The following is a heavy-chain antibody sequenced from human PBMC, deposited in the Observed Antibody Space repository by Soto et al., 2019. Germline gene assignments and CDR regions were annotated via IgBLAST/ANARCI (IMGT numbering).Heavy chain of an antibody. CDR1: GDSVSSNSAA. D-gene: IGHD1-1*01. V-gene: IGHV6-1*01. Sequence: SQTLSLTCAISGDSVSSNSAAWNWFRQSPSRGLEWLGRTYYRSKWYNDYAVSVKSRITINPDTSKNQFSLQLNSVTPEDTAVYYCARDINQGTTGTTWSGAFDIWGQGTMVTVSS. CDR2: TYYRSKWYN. J-gene: IGHJ3*02. CDR3: ARDINQGTTGTTWSGAFDI.